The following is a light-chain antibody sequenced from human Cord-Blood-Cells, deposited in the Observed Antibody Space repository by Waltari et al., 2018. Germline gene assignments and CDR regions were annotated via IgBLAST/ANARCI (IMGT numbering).Light chain of an antibody. V-gene: IGLV2-11*01. CDR3: CSYAGSYTRV. CDR1: SSDVGGYHY. CDR2: GVS. J-gene: IGLJ3*02. Sequence: QSALTQPRSVSGSPGQSVPISCTGTSSDVGGYHYVSWYQQHPGKAPKLMIYGVSKRPSGVPDRFSGSKSGNTASLTISGLQAEDEADYSCCSYAGSYTRVFGGGTKLTVL.